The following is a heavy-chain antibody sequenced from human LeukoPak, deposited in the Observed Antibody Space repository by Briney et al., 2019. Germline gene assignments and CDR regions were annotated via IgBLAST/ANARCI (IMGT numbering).Heavy chain of an antibody. CDR2: ISYDGSNK. J-gene: IGHJ4*02. V-gene: IGHV3-30*04. D-gene: IGHD3-10*01. Sequence: GGSLRLSCAASGFTFSSYAMHWVRQAPGKGLEWVAVISYDGSNKYYADSVKGRFTISRDNSKNTLYLQMNGLRAEDTAVYYCAREITMVRGVYCDYWGQGTLVTVSS. CDR1: GFTFSSYA. CDR3: AREITMVRGVYCDY.